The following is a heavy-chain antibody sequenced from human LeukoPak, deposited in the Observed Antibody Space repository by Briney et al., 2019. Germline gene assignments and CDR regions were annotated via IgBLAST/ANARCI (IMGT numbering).Heavy chain of an antibody. CDR2: IYTSGST. Sequence: SETLSLTCTVSGGSISSGSYYWSWIRQPAGKGLEWIGRIYTSGSTNYNPSLKSRVTISVDTSKNQFSLKLSSVTAADTAVYYCARDPGDSSGYPDYWGQGTLVTVSS. CDR1: GGSISSGSYY. CDR3: ARDPGDSSGYPDY. D-gene: IGHD3-22*01. J-gene: IGHJ4*02. V-gene: IGHV4-61*02.